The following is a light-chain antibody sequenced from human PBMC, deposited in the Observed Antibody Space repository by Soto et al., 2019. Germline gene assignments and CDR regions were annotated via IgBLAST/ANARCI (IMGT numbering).Light chain of an antibody. Sequence: QSALTQPPYASASSGQSVTISCTGTSSDVGGYDYVSWYQHHPGKAPKLMIYEVTKRSSGVPDRFSGSKSGNTASLTVSGLLAEDEADYYCASYAGGNQVFGTGTKLTVL. CDR1: SSDVGGYDY. CDR2: EVT. J-gene: IGLJ1*01. V-gene: IGLV2-8*01. CDR3: ASYAGGNQV.